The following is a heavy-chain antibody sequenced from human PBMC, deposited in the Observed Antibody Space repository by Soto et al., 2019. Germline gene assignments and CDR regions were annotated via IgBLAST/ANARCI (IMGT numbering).Heavy chain of an antibody. J-gene: IGHJ4*02. D-gene: IGHD3-16*01. CDR1: GFTFSTYS. CDR3: ERDHNWVFDY. CDR2: ISNDDIT. V-gene: IGHV3-48*01. Sequence: EVQLVESGGGLVQPGGSLRLSCAASGFTFSTYSLNWVRQTPEKGLEWVSYISNDDITYADSVKGRFTISRDNAKSSLDLQMNSLRAEDTAIYYCERDHNWVFDYWGQGILVIVSS.